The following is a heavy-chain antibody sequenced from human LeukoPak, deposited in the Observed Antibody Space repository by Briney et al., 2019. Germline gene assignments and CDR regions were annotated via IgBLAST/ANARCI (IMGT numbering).Heavy chain of an antibody. Sequence: GGSLRLSCTASGFTFSSYTMNWVRQAPGKGLEWVSSISSTSSYIYYADSVKGRFTISRDNAKNSLYMEMNSLRAEDTAVYYCARVMTSWALFEGWGQGTLVTVSS. J-gene: IGHJ4*02. V-gene: IGHV3-21*01. CDR3: ARVMTSWALFEG. CDR1: GFTFSSYT. D-gene: IGHD7-27*01. CDR2: ISSTSSYI.